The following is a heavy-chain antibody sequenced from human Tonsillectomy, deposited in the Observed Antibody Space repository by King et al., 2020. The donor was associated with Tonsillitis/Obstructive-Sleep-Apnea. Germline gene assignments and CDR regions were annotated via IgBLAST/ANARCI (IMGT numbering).Heavy chain of an antibody. V-gene: IGHV1-58*01. Sequence: QLVQSGPEVKKPGTSVKVSCKASGFTFTSSAVQWVRQARGQRLEWIGWIVVGSGNTNYAQKFQERVTITRDMSTSTAYMELSSLRSEDTAVYYCAAESGLAAPYYYYYMDVWGKGTTVTVSS. D-gene: IGHD6-6*01. CDR3: AAESGLAAPYYYYYMDV. J-gene: IGHJ6*03. CDR2: IVVGSGNT. CDR1: GFTFTSSA.